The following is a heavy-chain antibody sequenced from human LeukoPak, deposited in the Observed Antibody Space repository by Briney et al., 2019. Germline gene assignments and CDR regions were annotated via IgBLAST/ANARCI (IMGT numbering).Heavy chain of an antibody. Sequence: GGSLRLSCAASGFILSDHYMDWVRQAPGKGLEWVARTRSKAYSYTTEYAASVKDRFTISRDESKNSVYLQMNSLNTEDTAAYYCTRGPVTAREFHDWGQGTLVTVSS. CDR2: TRSKAYSYTT. CDR1: GFILSDHY. J-gene: IGHJ4*02. V-gene: IGHV3-72*01. CDR3: TRGPVTAREFHD. D-gene: IGHD4-17*01.